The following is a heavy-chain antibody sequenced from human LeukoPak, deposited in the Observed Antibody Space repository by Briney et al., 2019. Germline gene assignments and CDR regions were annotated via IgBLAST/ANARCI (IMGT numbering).Heavy chain of an antibody. J-gene: IGHJ5*02. Sequence: SETLSLTCAVYGGSFSGYYWSWIRQPPGKGLEWIGEINHSGSTNYNPSLKSRVTISVDTSKNQFSLKLSSVTAADTAVYYCARAWVTTVTTFSSWFDPWGQGTLVTVSS. CDR1: GGSFSGYY. D-gene: IGHD4-17*01. CDR2: INHSGST. CDR3: ARAWVTTVTTFSSWFDP. V-gene: IGHV4-34*01.